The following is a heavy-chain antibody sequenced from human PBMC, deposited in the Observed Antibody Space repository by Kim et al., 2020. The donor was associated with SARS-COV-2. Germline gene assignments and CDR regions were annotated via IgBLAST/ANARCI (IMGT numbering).Heavy chain of an antibody. J-gene: IGHJ5*02. V-gene: IGHV3-23*01. Sequence: GGSLRLSCGASGFVFSDYDMSWIRQAPGKGLEWVSGIEYNGLTTHYADSVKGRFTISRDNSRNTVYLQMNSLRVDDTAIYYCAKRWERTHDRWGQGTLVTVSS. CDR3: AKRWERTHDR. CDR1: GFVFSDYD. D-gene: IGHD1-26*01. CDR2: IEYNGLTT.